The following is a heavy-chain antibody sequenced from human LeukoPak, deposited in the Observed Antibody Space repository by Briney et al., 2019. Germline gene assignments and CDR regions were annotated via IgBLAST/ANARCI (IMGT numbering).Heavy chain of an antibody. D-gene: IGHD2-2*01. CDR1: GGSSSGYY. CDR2: INHSGST. CDR3: ARGGRYCSSTSCFTYNWFDP. Sequence: SETLSLTCAVYGGSSSGYYWSWIRQPPGKGLEWIGEINHSGSTNYNPSLKSRVTISVDTSKNQFSLKLSSVTAADTAVYYCARGGRYCSSTSCFTYNWFDPWGQGTLVTVSS. V-gene: IGHV4-34*01. J-gene: IGHJ5*02.